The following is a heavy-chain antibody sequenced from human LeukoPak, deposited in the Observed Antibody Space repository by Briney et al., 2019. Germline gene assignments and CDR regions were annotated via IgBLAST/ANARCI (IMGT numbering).Heavy chain of an antibody. CDR3: ARDFSAVDGY. Sequence: GRSLRLSCAASGFTLTSYAMHWVRQAPGKGLEWVALISYDGGNKYYADSVKGRFTISRDNSKNTLYLQMNSLRTEDTAVYYCARDFSAVDGYWGQGTLVTVSS. V-gene: IGHV3-30*19. CDR2: ISYDGGNK. D-gene: IGHD6-19*01. CDR1: GFTLTSYA. J-gene: IGHJ4*02.